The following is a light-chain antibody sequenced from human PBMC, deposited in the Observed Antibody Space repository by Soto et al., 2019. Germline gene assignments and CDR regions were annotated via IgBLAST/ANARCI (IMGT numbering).Light chain of an antibody. J-gene: IGLJ1*01. CDR2: EGS. CDR3: CSYARSSTYV. CDR1: SSDVGSYNV. V-gene: IGLV2-23*01. Sequence: QSALTQPASVSGSPGQSITISCTGTSSDVGSYNVVSWYQQHPGKAPKLMIYEGSKRPSGVSNRFSGSNSGNTASLTISGLQDEDEADYYCCSYARSSTYVFGTGTKVTVL.